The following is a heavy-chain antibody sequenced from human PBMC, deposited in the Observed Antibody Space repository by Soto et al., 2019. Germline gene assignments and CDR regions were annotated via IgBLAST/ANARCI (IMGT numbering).Heavy chain of an antibody. V-gene: IGHV1-18*01. Sequence: QVQLVQSGAEVKKPGASVKVSCKASGYTFTSYGISWVRQAPGQGLEWMGWISAYNGNTNYAQKLQGRVTMTTDTYTSTDYMELRSLRSDDTAVYYCARVLGFGEDPRSLPNDYWSQGTLVTVSS. D-gene: IGHD3-10*01. CDR1: GYTFTSYG. CDR3: ARVLGFGEDPRSLPNDY. J-gene: IGHJ4*02. CDR2: ISAYNGNT.